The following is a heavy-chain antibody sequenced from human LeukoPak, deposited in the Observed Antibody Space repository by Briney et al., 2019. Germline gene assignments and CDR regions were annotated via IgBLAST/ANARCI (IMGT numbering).Heavy chain of an antibody. CDR1: GFTFSYYA. CDR2: ISAGGGAT. D-gene: IGHD6-6*01. J-gene: IGHJ4*02. Sequence: PGGSLRLSCAASGFTFSYYAMSWVRQAPGKGLEWVSAISAGGGATYYADSVKGRFTISRGNSKNTLFLQMNSLTAEDTAVYYCAKDGSSSPYYFDYWGQGTLVTVSS. V-gene: IGHV3-23*01. CDR3: AKDGSSSPYYFDY.